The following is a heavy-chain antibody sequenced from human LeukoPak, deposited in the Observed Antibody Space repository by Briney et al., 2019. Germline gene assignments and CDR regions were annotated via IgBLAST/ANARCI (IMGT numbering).Heavy chain of an antibody. J-gene: IGHJ3*02. CDR3: ARDRYYYDSSGDAFDI. D-gene: IGHD3-22*01. Sequence: NPSETLSLTCTVSGGSISSYYWSWIRQPPGKGLEWIGYIYYSGSTNYNPSLKSRVTMSVDTSKNQFSLKLSSVTAADTAVYYCARDRYYYDSSGDAFDIWGQGTMVTVSS. CDR1: GGSISSYY. V-gene: IGHV4-59*12. CDR2: IYYSGST.